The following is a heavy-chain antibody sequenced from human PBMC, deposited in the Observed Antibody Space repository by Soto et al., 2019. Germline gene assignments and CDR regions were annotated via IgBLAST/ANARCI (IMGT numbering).Heavy chain of an antibody. CDR2: IYYSGST. Sequence: QLQLQESGPGLVKPSETLSLTCTVSGGSISSSSYYWGWIRQPPGKWLEWIGSIYYSGSTYYNPSLKSRVTISVDTSKNQFSLKLSSVTAADTAVYYCARPFGGKGWFDPWGQGTLVTVSS. CDR1: GGSISSSSYY. D-gene: IGHD2-15*01. J-gene: IGHJ5*02. CDR3: ARPFGGKGWFDP. V-gene: IGHV4-39*01.